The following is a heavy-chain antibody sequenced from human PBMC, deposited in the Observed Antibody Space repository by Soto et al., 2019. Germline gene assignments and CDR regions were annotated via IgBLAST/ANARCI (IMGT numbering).Heavy chain of an antibody. D-gene: IGHD1-20*01. CDR2: IYNSGST. V-gene: IGHV4-39*01. CDR1: GGSISSSSYY. J-gene: IGHJ4*02. Sequence: QLQLQESGPGLVKSSETLSLTCSVSGGSISSSSYYWGWIRQPPGKGLEWIGTIYNSGSTYYNPSLKSRVTISADTSKNQFSLTLSSVTAADTAIYYCARPAGRIIEPYYFDSWGQGTLVTVSS. CDR3: ARPAGRIIEPYYFDS.